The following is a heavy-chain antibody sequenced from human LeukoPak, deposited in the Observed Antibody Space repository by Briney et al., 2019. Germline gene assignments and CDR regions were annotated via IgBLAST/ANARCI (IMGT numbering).Heavy chain of an antibody. V-gene: IGHV4-39*01. CDR2: MYYSGCT. Sequence: SETLSLTCTVSCGSISSSSYYWGWIRQPPGKGLEWIGSMYYSGCTYYNLSLKSRVTISVDTSKNQYSLKLSSVTAADTAVYYCARLYHYDQYSRSWNYFDYWGQGTLVTVAS. CDR3: ARLYHYDQYSRSWNYFDY. CDR1: CGSISSSSYY. D-gene: IGHD6-13*01. J-gene: IGHJ4*02.